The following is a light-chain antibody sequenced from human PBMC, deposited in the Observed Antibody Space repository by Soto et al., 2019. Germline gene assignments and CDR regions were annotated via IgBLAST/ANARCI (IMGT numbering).Light chain of an antibody. J-gene: IGKJ1*01. CDR2: KAS. CDR3: QQYNGYFRT. Sequence: DIQLTQSPSTLSASVGDRVTITCRASQSVGSWLAWFQQKPGKAPNLLIYKASSLESGVPSRFSGSGSGTEFTLTISSLQPDDFATYYCQQYNGYFRTFGQGTMVEIK. CDR1: QSVGSW. V-gene: IGKV1-5*03.